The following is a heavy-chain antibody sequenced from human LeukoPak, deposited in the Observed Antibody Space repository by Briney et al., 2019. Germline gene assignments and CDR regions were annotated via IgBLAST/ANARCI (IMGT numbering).Heavy chain of an antibody. Sequence: GGSLRLSCAASGFTFSSYSMNWVRQAPGKGLEWVSSISSSSSYIYYADSVKGRFTISRDNAKNSLYLQMNSLRAEDTAVYYCARANYCSSTSCHPAWWFDPWGQGTLVTVSS. J-gene: IGHJ5*02. CDR2: ISSSSSYI. CDR1: GFTFSSYS. CDR3: ARANYCSSTSCHPAWWFDP. V-gene: IGHV3-21*01. D-gene: IGHD2-2*01.